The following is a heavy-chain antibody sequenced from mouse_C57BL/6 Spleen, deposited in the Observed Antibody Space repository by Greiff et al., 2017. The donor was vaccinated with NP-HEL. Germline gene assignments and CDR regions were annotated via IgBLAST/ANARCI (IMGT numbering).Heavy chain of an antibody. D-gene: IGHD1-1*01. CDR3: ARVPYYYGSSYWYFDV. CDR2: INYDGSST. CDR1: GFTFSDYY. J-gene: IGHJ1*03. V-gene: IGHV5-16*01. Sequence: EVKLVESEGGLVQPGRSMKLSCTASGFTFSDYYMAWVRQVPEKGLEWVANINYDGSSTYYLDSLKSRFIISRDNAKNILYLQMSSLKSEDTATYYCARVPYYYGSSYWYFDVWGTGTTVTVSS.